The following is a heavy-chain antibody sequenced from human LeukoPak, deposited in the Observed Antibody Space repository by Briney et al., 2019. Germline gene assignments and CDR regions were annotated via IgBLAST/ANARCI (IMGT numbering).Heavy chain of an antibody. Sequence: ASVKVSCKASGYTFTSYGISWVRQAPGRGLEWMGWISAYNGNTNYAQKLQGRVTMTTDTSTSTAYMELRSLRSDDTAVYYCARDFHSSSWNYYYYYYMDVWGKGTTVTISS. V-gene: IGHV1-18*01. D-gene: IGHD6-13*01. J-gene: IGHJ6*03. CDR1: GYTFTSYG. CDR2: ISAYNGNT. CDR3: ARDFHSSSWNYYYYYYMDV.